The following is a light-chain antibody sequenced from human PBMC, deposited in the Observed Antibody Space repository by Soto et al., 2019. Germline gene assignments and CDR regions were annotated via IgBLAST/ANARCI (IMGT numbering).Light chain of an antibody. J-gene: IGLJ2*01. CDR1: SSDVGNYNL. Sequence: QSALTQPASVSGSPGQSITICCTGTSSDVGNYNLVSWYQQHPGKAPKLIIYEGSKRPSGVSNRFSGSKSGNTASLTISGLQTEDEADYYCCSYADLILFGGGTKLTVL. V-gene: IGLV2-23*01. CDR3: CSYADLIL. CDR2: EGS.